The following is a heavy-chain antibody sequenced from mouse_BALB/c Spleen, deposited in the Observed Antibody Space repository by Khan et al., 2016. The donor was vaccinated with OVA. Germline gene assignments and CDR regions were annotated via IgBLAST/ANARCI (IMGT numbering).Heavy chain of an antibody. D-gene: IGHD1-2*01. CDR1: GFSLTGFG. V-gene: IGHV2-6-7*01. Sequence: VQLKQSGPGLVAPSQSLSITCTVSGFSLTGFGINWVRQPPGKGLEWLGMIWGDGSTDYNSALKSRLSISKDNSKSQVFLKMNSLQTDDTARYYCARELRLGGFAYGGQGTLVTVSA. CDR3: ARELRLGGFAY. J-gene: IGHJ3*01. CDR2: IWGDGST.